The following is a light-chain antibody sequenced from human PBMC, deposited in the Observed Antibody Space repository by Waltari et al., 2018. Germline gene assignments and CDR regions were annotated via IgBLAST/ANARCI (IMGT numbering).Light chain of an antibody. CDR1: SRAVGNYDM. CDR2: EVT. V-gene: IGLV2-23*02. Sequence: QSGLTQPASVSGSPGQSIPMSCPRNSRAVGNYDMVSWNPQYPGKAPKPRVYEVTRRSSGVSDRFSGSKSGNTASLTIYGLQSEDEADYYCCSYAGLGIYVFGTGTKVTVL. CDR3: CSYAGLGIYV. J-gene: IGLJ1*01.